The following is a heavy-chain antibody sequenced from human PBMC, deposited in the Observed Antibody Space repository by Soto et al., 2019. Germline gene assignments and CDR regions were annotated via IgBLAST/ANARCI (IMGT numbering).Heavy chain of an antibody. CDR1: VFAFSSYG. CDR3: ARDLSVSGSYRFDY. J-gene: IGHJ4*02. CDR2: ISYDGSNI. Sequence: HPGGSLRLSCAAFVFAFSSYGMHWVRQAPGRGLEWVAVISYDGSNIYYADSVKGRFTISRDNSKNTLFLQMNSLRAEDTAVYYCARDLSVSGSYRFDYWGQGTLVTVSS. D-gene: IGHD3-10*01. V-gene: IGHV3-30*03.